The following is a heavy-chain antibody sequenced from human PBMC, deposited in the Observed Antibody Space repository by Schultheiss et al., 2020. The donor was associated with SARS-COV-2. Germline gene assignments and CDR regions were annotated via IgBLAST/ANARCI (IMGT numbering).Heavy chain of an antibody. CDR2: IHQSGNT. CDR3: ARVGELSLFDY. Sequence: SQTLSLTCVVSGGSISSSRNWWSWVRQSPEKGLEWIGEIHQSGNTKYNPALKSRVTISVDKSDNQFFLNLSSLTAADTAVYYCARVGELSLFDYWGQGTLVTVSS. V-gene: IGHV4-4*02. J-gene: IGHJ4*02. D-gene: IGHD3-16*02. CDR1: GGSISSSRNW.